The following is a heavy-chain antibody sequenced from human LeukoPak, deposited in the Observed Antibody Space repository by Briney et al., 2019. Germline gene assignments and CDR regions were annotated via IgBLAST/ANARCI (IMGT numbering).Heavy chain of an antibody. CDR2: FSWDGGST. J-gene: IGHJ4*02. CDR3: AKIRRRYSRRHYFES. D-gene: IGHD3-16*02. V-gene: IGHV3-43D*04. Sequence: GGFLRLSCTASGFAFQDFGMHWVRQVPGKGLEWVSVFSWDGGSTYYADSVKGRFTISRDISTNTLYLQMSGLRADDSGMYYCAKIRRRYSRRHYFESWGQGTLVTVSS. CDR1: GFAFQDFG.